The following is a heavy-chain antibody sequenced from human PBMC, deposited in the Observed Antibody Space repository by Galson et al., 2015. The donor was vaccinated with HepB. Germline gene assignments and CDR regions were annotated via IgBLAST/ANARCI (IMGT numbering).Heavy chain of an antibody. J-gene: IGHJ1*01. CDR3: ARGPWFGELTGILVSQH. Sequence: SVKVSCKASGYTFTSYGISWVRQAPGQGLEWVGWINPYNGGINYAQKFQARVTTTTDTSASTAYMELRSLTSDDTAVYFCARGPWFGELTGILVSQHWGQGTLVTVSS. CDR2: INPYNGGI. V-gene: IGHV1-18*04. D-gene: IGHD3-10*01. CDR1: GYTFTSYG.